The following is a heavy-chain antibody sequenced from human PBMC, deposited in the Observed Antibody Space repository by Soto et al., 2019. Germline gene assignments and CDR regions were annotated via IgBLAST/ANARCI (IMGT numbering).Heavy chain of an antibody. CDR3: ARGLSMTVEVQWDAQDKYSFES. CDR1: GGSFSGYY. D-gene: IGHD2-2*01. CDR2: INQSGSS. V-gene: IGHV4-34*01. Sequence: TSETLSLTCAVDGGSFSGYYWTWIRQPPGKGLECSTEINQSGSSNSNPSLKSRVTISVDTSKNQFSLKLSSVTAADAAVYHCARGLSMTVEVQWDAQDKYSFESWGQGTLVEASS. J-gene: IGHJ4*02.